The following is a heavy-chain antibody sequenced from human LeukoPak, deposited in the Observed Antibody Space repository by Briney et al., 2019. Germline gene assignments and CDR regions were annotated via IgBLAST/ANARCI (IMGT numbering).Heavy chain of an antibody. CDR3: ARTGVLLWFGELSYYFDY. CDR1: GYTLTGYF. V-gene: IGHV1-2*02. Sequence: GASVTVSFTASGYTLTGYFMHWVRQAGGQGVEGMGWINPNSVGSNYGQKFKGRVTMTRDTSISTAYMELSRLRSDDTAVYYGARTGVLLWFGELSYYFDYWGQGTLVTVSS. J-gene: IGHJ4*02. D-gene: IGHD3-10*01. CDR2: INPNSVGS.